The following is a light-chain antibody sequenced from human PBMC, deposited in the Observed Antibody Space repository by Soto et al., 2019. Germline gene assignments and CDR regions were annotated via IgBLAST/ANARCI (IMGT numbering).Light chain of an antibody. CDR2: GAS. J-gene: IGKJ1*01. Sequence: QMTQSPSSLSASLGDRVTITCRASQGIREYVAWYQQKPGKVPKLLIYGASTLQSGVPSRFSGSGSGTDFTLTISSLQPEDLGTYYCKAFHSAPRPFGQGTKVEIK. V-gene: IGKV1-27*01. CDR3: KAFHSAPRP. CDR1: QGIREY.